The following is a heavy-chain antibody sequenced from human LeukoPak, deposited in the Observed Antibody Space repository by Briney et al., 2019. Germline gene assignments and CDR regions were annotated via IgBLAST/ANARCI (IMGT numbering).Heavy chain of an antibody. J-gene: IGHJ6*03. CDR3: ARGVVVVAAHNYYYYYYMDV. CDR1: GFTFSSYS. Sequence: GGSLRLSCAASGFTFSSYSMNWVRQAPGKGLGWVSSISSSSSYIYYADSVKGRFTISRDNAKNSLYLQMNSLRAEDTAVYYCARGVVVVAAHNYYYYYYMDVWGKGTTVTVSS. CDR2: ISSSSSYI. V-gene: IGHV3-21*01. D-gene: IGHD2-15*01.